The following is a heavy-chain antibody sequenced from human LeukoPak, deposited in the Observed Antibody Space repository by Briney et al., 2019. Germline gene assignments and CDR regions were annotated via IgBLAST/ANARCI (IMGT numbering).Heavy chain of an antibody. CDR3: ARDPYSGAYSEGYYCYMDV. CDR2: ITSTSSYK. D-gene: IGHD1-26*01. Sequence: GGSLRLSCAVPGFTFSNYNMNWVRQAPGKGLEWISSITSTSSYKFYADSVKGRFTISRDNAQNSLYLQMNSLRAEDTAVYYCARDPYSGAYSEGYYCYMDVWGTGTTVTVSS. V-gene: IGHV3-21*01. CDR1: GFTFSNYN. J-gene: IGHJ6*03.